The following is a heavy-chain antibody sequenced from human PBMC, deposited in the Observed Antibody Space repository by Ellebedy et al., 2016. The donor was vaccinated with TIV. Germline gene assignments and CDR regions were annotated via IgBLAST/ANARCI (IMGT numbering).Heavy chain of an antibody. D-gene: IGHD2-2*01. J-gene: IGHJ4*02. Sequence: GESLKISXAASGFTFSSYSMNWVRQAPGKGLEWVSYISSSSSTIYYADSVKGRFTISRDNAKNSLYLQMNSLRAEDTAVYYCARAGHCSSTSCYLYFDYWGQGTLVTVSS. CDR2: ISSSSSTI. CDR1: GFTFSSYS. V-gene: IGHV3-48*01. CDR3: ARAGHCSSTSCYLYFDY.